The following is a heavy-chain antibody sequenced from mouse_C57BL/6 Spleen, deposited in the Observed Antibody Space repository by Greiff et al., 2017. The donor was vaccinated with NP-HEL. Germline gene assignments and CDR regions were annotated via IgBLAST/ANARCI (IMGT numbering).Heavy chain of an antibody. CDR2: IRNKANGYTT. D-gene: IGHD2-5*01. Sequence: EVKVVESGGGLVQPGGSLSLSCAASGFTFTDYYMSWVRQPPGKALEWLGFIRNKANGYTTEYSASVKGRFTISRDKSQSILYLQMNALRAEDSATYYCARYLYSTGYAMDYWGQGTSVTVSS. CDR1: GFTFTDYY. V-gene: IGHV7-3*01. J-gene: IGHJ4*01. CDR3: ARYLYSTGYAMDY.